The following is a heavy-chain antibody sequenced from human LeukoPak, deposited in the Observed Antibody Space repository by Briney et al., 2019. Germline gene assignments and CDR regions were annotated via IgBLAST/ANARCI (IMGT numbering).Heavy chain of an antibody. CDR2: ISAYNGNT. CDR3: AREWTGYYVFDY. J-gene: IGHJ4*02. CDR1: GYTFTSYG. D-gene: IGHD3/OR15-3a*01. V-gene: IGHV1-18*04. Sequence: ASVKVSCKASGYTFTSYGISWVRQAPGQVLEWMGWISAYNGNTNYAQKFQGRVTMTTDTSTSTAYMELRSLRSDDTAVYYCAREWTGYYVFDYWGQGTLVTVSP.